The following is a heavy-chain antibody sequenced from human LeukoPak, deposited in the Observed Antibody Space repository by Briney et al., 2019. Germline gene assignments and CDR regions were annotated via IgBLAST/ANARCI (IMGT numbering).Heavy chain of an antibody. Sequence: GGSLRLSCAASGFTYDRYGMAWAPQPPGGGREGVSTISSDGRNTHYADSVRGRFTISRDDSKNTLSLQVSSLRAKDTAIYYCVTEVNSHGDFFAYWAQGIQVTVSS. J-gene: IGHJ4*02. D-gene: IGHD2-8*01. CDR3: VTEVNSHGDFFAY. V-gene: IGHV3-23*01. CDR2: ISSDGRNT. CDR1: GFTYDRYG.